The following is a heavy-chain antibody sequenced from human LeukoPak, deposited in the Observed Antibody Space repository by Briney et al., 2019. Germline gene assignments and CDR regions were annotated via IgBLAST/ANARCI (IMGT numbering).Heavy chain of an antibody. CDR1: GGSISSGDYY. CDR2: IYYSGST. J-gene: IGHJ3*02. Sequence: SETLSLTCTVSGGSISSGDYYWSWIRQPPGKGLEWIGYIYYSGSTYYNPSLKSRVTISVDTSKNQFSLKLGSVTAADTAVYYCARGKKPDYGDYEGAFDIWGQGTMVTVSS. D-gene: IGHD4-17*01. V-gene: IGHV4-30-4*08. CDR3: ARGKKPDYGDYEGAFDI.